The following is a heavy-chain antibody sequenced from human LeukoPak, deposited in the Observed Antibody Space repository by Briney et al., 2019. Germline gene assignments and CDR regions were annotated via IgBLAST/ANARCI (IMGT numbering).Heavy chain of an antibody. CDR3: ARETNVVVVAAPFYGMDV. D-gene: IGHD2-15*01. CDR1: GFTFSSYA. Sequence: GSLRLSCTVSGFTFSSYAMSWVRQAPGKGLEWVSAISSTGRNTYHADSVKGRFTISRDNSKNTLYLQMNSLRAEDTAVYYCARETNVVVVAAPFYGMDVWGQGTTVTVSS. CDR2: ISSTGRNT. J-gene: IGHJ6*02. V-gene: IGHV3-23*01.